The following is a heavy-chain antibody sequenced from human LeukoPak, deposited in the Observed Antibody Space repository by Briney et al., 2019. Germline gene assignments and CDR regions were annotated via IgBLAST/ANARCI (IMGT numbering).Heavy chain of an antibody. CDR2: ISGSADST. J-gene: IGHJ4*02. CDR3: AKDRVSYYNSVGYYFDY. CDR1: GFTFRSYA. Sequence: GGSLRLSCAASGFTFRSYALSWVRQAPGKGLEWVSAISGSADSTYYADSVKGRFTISRDNSKNTLYLQMNNLRADDTALYYCAKDRVSYYNSVGYYFDYWGQGNLVTASS. D-gene: IGHD3-22*01. V-gene: IGHV3-23*01.